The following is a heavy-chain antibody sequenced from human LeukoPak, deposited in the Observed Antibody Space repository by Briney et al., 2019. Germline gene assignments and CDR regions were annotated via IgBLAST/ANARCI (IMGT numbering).Heavy chain of an antibody. V-gene: IGHV3-30*02. J-gene: IGHJ4*02. CDR2: IWYDGSNK. CDR3: AKEILGYCSSTSCFNFDY. CDR1: GFTFSSYG. Sequence: GGSLRLSCAASGFTFSSYGMHWVRQAPGKGLEWVAVIWYDGSNKYYADSVKGRFTISRDNSKNTLYLQMNSLRAEDTAVYYCAKEILGYCSSTSCFNFDYWGQGTLVTVSS. D-gene: IGHD2-2*01.